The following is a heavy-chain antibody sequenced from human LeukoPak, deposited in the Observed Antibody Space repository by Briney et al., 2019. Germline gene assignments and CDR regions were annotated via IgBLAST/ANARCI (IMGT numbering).Heavy chain of an antibody. CDR2: INAGNGNT. CDR1: GYTFTNYA. D-gene: IGHD2-15*01. V-gene: IGHV1-3*01. Sequence: ASVKVSCKASGYTFTNYAMHWVRQAPGQRLEWMGWINAGNGNTKYSQKFQGRVTIARDTSATTAYMELTSLGSEDTAVYFCARGIGALLTPPGIYWGQGTLVTVSS. CDR3: ARGIGALLTPPGIY. J-gene: IGHJ4*02.